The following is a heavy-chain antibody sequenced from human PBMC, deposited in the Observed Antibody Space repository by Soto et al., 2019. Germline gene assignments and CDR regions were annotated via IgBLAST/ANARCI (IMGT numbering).Heavy chain of an antibody. CDR2: IIPIFGTA. D-gene: IGHD3-9*01. J-gene: IGHJ4*02. Sequence: QVQLVQSGAEVKKPGSSVKVSCKASGGTFSSYAISWVRQAPGQGLEWMGGIIPIFGTANYAQKFQGRVTITADESTSPDYMELSSLRSEDTAVYYCARSIRYFDWLLNWGQGTLVTVSS. CDR3: ARSIRYFDWLLN. V-gene: IGHV1-69*01. CDR1: GGTFSSYA.